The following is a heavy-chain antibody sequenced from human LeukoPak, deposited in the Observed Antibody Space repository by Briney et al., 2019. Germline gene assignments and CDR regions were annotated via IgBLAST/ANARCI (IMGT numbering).Heavy chain of an antibody. Sequence: SETLSLTCTVSGDSISRSTYYWAWIRPPLGKGLEWIGSVYYGRSPYFNPSLESRATISVDTSKNHFSLKMSSVTAADTAVYYCARSSGTGTFSYWGQGTLVTVSS. CDR2: VYYGRSP. J-gene: IGHJ4*02. D-gene: IGHD6-25*01. V-gene: IGHV4-39*02. CDR3: ARSSGTGTFSY. CDR1: GDSISRSTYY.